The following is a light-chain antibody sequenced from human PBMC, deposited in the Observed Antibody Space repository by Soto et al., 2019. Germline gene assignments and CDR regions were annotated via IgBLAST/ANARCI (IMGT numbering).Light chain of an antibody. J-gene: IGLJ2*01. Sequence: QSAPTEPPSASGSPGQSVTFSCTGTSSDVGGYNYVSWYQQYPGKAPKLMIYEVYKRPSGVPDRFSGSKSGNTASLTVSGLQPEDEADYYCSAYAGSSTLLFGGGTKLTVL. CDR3: SAYAGSSTLL. CDR2: EVY. CDR1: SSDVGGYNY. V-gene: IGLV2-8*01.